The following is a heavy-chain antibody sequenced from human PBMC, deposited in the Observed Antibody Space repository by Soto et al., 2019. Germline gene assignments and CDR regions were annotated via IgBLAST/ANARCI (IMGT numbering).Heavy chain of an antibody. V-gene: IGHV4-30-4*01. J-gene: IGHJ4*02. CDR2: IYYSGST. D-gene: IGHD5-18*01. Sequence: PSETLSFTCTVSGGSISSGDYYWSWIRQPPGKGLEWIGYIYYSGSTYYNPSLKSRVTISVDTSKNQFSLKLSSVTAADTAVYYCARDGYSYGMDYWGQGTLVTVSS. CDR3: ARDGYSYGMDY. CDR1: GGSISSGDYY.